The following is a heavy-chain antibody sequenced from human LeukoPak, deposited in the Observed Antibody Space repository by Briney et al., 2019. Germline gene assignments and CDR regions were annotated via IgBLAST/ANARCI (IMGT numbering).Heavy chain of an antibody. V-gene: IGHV3-21*01. CDR1: GFTFSSYS. CDR2: ISSSSSYI. CDR3: ARGDYDSSAYYYGYFQH. Sequence: GGSLRPSCAASGFTFSSYSMNWVRQAPGKGLEWVSSISSSSSYIYYADSVKGRFTISRDNAKNSLYLQMNSLRAEDTAVYYCARGDYDSSAYYYGYFQHWGQGTLVTVSS. J-gene: IGHJ1*01. D-gene: IGHD3-22*01.